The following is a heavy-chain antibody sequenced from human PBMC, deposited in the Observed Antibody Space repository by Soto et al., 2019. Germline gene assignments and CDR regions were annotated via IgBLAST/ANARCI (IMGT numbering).Heavy chain of an antibody. J-gene: IGHJ2*01. CDR2: INDRGSI. D-gene: IGHD3-9*01. CDR1: GGSFSGYY. V-gene: IGHV4-34*01. Sequence: QVQLQQWGAGPLRPLETLSLTCGVSGGSFSGYYWAWIRQSPGKGLEWIGEINDRGSINYNPSLKSLVSISVDTSKNHYSLNLRSVTAAETAVYYCARESHDILTGPPWVWYFDLWGRGTLVTVSS. CDR3: ARESHDILTGPPWVWYFDL.